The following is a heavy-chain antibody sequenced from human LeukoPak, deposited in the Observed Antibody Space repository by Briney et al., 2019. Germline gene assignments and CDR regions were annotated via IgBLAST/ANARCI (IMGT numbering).Heavy chain of an antibody. CDR2: IIPIFGTA. D-gene: IGHD5-24*01. CDR1: GGTLSSYA. J-gene: IGHJ5*02. V-gene: IGHV1-69*13. Sequence: WASVKVSCKASGGTLSSYAISWVRQAPGQGLEWMGGIIPIFGTANYAQKFQGRVTITADESTSTAYMELSSLRSEDTAVYYCARDSRRDGYNAWGQGTLVTVSS. CDR3: ARDSRRDGYNA.